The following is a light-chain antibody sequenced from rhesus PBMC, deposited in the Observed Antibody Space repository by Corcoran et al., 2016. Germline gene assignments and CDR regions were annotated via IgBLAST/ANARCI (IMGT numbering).Light chain of an antibody. V-gene: IGKV1-22*01. CDR3: RQYSSSPYS. Sequence: DIQMTQSPSSLSASVGDTVTITCRASQSFSSWLAWYQQKPGKAPKLLIYKASRLQSGVPSRLSGSGAGTDFTLTISSLQSEDFATYYCRQYSSSPYSFGRGTKVEIK. CDR1: QSFSSW. J-gene: IGKJ2*01. CDR2: KAS.